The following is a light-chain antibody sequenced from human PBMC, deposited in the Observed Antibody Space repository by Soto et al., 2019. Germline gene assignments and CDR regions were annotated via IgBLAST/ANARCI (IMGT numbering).Light chain of an antibody. J-gene: IGKJ1*01. CDR2: DAS. CDR3: QQYNNRPTWT. V-gene: IGKV3-15*01. CDR1: QKIYTN. Sequence: EIVMTQSPATVSISPGERATLSCRAGQKIYTNLAWYQQKPGQAPRLLIYDASTRATGVPARFSGSGSGTEFTLTITSLQSEDCAVYYCQQYNNRPTWTFGQGTKVDIX.